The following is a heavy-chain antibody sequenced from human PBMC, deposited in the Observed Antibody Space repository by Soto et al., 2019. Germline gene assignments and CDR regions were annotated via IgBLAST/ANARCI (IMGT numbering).Heavy chain of an antibody. D-gene: IGHD5-18*01. V-gene: IGHV3-43*01. Sequence: PGGSLRLSCAASGFTFDACPMHWVRQAPGKGLQWVALINSAGSVTYYADSVKGRFTISRDNSKNSLYLQMNSLRADDTAVYYCASLDTAMVGGGNWGQGTLVTVSS. J-gene: IGHJ4*02. CDR2: INSAGSVT. CDR3: ASLDTAMVGGGN. CDR1: GFTFDACP.